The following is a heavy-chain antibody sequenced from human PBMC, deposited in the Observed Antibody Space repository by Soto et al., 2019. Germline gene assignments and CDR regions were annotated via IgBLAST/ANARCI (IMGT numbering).Heavy chain of an antibody. D-gene: IGHD2-21*02. CDR1: GFTFSRYG. CDR3: ARDGGWTWGGGDFDDAFDI. V-gene: IGHV3-30-3*01. Sequence: QVQLVESGGGEVQPGRSLRLSCAATGFTFSRYGMHWVRQAPGKGLEWVAVISYDGSNKYYADSVKGRFTISRDNSKKTLYLQMNSLRAEDTAVYYCARDGGWTWGGGDFDDAFDIWGQGTMVTVSS. CDR2: ISYDGSNK. J-gene: IGHJ3*02.